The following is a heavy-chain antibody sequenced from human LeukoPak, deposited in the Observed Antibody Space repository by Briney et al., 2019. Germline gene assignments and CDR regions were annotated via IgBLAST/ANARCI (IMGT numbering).Heavy chain of an antibody. CDR3: PRGGAIVIFELGRSPHTRSAP. J-gene: IGHJ5*02. V-gene: IGHV4-30-4*01. CDR2: ISYSGST. CDR1: GGSISSRDYY. D-gene: IGHD3/OR15-3a*01. Sequence: SETLSLTCTVSGGSISSRDYYWSWIRQPPGKGLEWIGYISYSGSTHYNPSLKSRVIISVDTSKNHFSLKLSSVTAADTAIYYCPRGGAIVIFELGRSPHTRSAPGGQEPLVPVSS.